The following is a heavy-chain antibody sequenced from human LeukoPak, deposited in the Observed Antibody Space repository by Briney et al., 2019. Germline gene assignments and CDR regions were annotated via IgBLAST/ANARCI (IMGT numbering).Heavy chain of an antibody. J-gene: IGHJ4*02. D-gene: IGHD4-17*01. CDR2: ISSNGGST. CDR3: ARGPYGDSVYYFDY. Sequence: GGALRLSCAAAGFTFSNYAMYWVRQAPGKGLEYLSAISSNGGSTYYATSVKGRFTISRDNAKNTLYLQMGSLRAEDMAVYYCARGPYGDSVYYFDYWGQGTLVTVSS. V-gene: IGHV3-64*01. CDR1: GFTFSNYA.